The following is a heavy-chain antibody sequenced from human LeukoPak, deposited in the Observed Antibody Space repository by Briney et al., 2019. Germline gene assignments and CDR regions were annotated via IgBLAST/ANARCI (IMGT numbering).Heavy chain of an antibody. V-gene: IGHV3-66*01. D-gene: IGHD2-2*01. Sequence: GGSLRLSCAASGFTVSSNYMSWVRQAPGKGLEWVSLIHSGGGTYYADSVKGRFTFSRDNSKNTVNLQMNSLRAEDTAVYYCASGVEVGPVYFDYWGQGTLVTVAS. CDR1: GFTVSSNY. J-gene: IGHJ4*02. CDR2: IHSGGGT. CDR3: ASGVEVGPVYFDY.